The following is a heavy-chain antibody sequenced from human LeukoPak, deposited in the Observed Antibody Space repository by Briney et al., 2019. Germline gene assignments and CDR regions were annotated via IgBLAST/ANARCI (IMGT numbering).Heavy chain of an antibody. J-gene: IGHJ4*02. D-gene: IGHD5-24*01. CDR2: INPSGGST. CDR1: GYTFTSYY. Sequence: ASVTVSCKASGYTFTSYYMHWVRQAPGQGLEWMGIINPSGGSTSYAQKFQGRVTMTRDTSTSTVYMELSSLRSEDTAVYYCARDREREMATIPFDYWGQGTLVTVSS. V-gene: IGHV1-46*01. CDR3: ARDREREMATIPFDY.